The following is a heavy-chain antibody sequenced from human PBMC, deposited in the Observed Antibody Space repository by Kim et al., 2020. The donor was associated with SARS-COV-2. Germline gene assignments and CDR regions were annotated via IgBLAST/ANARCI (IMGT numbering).Heavy chain of an antibody. CDR3: AKVQPQYTAMVTVWFDP. V-gene: IGHV3-23*01. D-gene: IGHD5-18*01. Sequence: VEGRFTISRDNSKNTLYLQRNSLRAEDTAVYYCAKVQPQYTAMVTVWFDPWGQGTLVTVSS. J-gene: IGHJ5*02.